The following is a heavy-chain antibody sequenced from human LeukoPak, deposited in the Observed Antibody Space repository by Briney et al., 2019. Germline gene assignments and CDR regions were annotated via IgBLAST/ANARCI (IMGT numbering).Heavy chain of an antibody. D-gene: IGHD3-10*01. CDR1: GFTVSSNY. V-gene: IGHV3-66*01. J-gene: IGHJ6*02. CDR2: IYSGGST. CDR3: AILGELSYYGMDV. Sequence: PGGSLRLSCAASGFTVSSNYMSWVRQAPGKGLEWVSVIYSGGSTYYADSVKGRFTISRDNSKNTLYLQMNSLRAEDTAVHYCAILGELSYYGMDVWGQGTTVTVSS.